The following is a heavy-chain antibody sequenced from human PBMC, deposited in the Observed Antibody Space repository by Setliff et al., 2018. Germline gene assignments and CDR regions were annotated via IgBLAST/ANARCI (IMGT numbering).Heavy chain of an antibody. CDR1: GYTFTSYY. V-gene: IGHV1-46*01. Sequence: ASVKVSCKASGYTFTSYYMHWVRQAPGQGLEWMGIINPSGGSTSYAQKFQGRVTMTRDTSTSTVYMELSSLRSEDTAVYYCARREITFGRPRNWFDPWGQGTLVTVPQ. J-gene: IGHJ5*02. CDR2: INPSGGST. D-gene: IGHD3-16*01. CDR3: ARREITFGRPRNWFDP.